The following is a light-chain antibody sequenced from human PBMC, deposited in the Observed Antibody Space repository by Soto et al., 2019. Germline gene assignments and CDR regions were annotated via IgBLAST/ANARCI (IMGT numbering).Light chain of an antibody. V-gene: IGKV1-9*01. CDR1: QGISSY. CDR2: DAS. CDR3: QQLNSYPLT. J-gene: IGKJ4*01. Sequence: DIQLTQSPSFLSASVGDRVTITCRASQGISSYLAWYQQKPGKAPKLLIYDASTLQSGVPSRFSGSRSGTEFTLTISSLQPEDFATYYCQQLNSYPLTFGGGTKVEIK.